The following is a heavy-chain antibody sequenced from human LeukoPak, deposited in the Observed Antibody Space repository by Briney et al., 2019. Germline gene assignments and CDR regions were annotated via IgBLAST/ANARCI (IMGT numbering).Heavy chain of an antibody. CDR2: INSDGSST. CDR3: ARDLGDYVWGSYRPEGADY. V-gene: IGHV3-74*01. CDR1: GFTFSNNW. Sequence: GGSLRLSCAASGFTFSNNWMHWVRQAPGKGLVWVSRINSDGSSTSYADSVKGRFTISRDNAKNTLYLQMNSLRAEDTAVYYCARDLGDYVWGSYRPEGADYWGQGTLVTVSS. D-gene: IGHD3-16*02. J-gene: IGHJ4*02.